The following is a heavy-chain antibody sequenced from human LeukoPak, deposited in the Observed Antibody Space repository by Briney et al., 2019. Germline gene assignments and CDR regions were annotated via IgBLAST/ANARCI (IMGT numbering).Heavy chain of an antibody. CDR3: ARETSSTSYYYYIDV. J-gene: IGHJ6*03. CDR1: GGSISSFY. D-gene: IGHD2-2*01. CDR2: IYSSGST. Sequence: PSETLSLTCTVSGGSISSFYGSWVRQPAGKGVEWVGRIYSSGSTTYNPSLTSRVTMSVDTSKNPFSLKLSSVTAADTAVYYCARETSSTSYYYYIDVWGKGTTVTVSS. V-gene: IGHV4-4*07.